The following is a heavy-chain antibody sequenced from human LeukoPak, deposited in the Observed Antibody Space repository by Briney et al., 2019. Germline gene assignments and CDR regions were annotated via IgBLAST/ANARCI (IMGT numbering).Heavy chain of an antibody. Sequence: GGSLRLSCAASGFTFSSYSMNWVRQAPGKGLEWVSSISSSSYIYYADSVKGRFTISRDNAKNSLYLQMNSLRAEDTAVYYCARCGGDGYYFDYWGQGTLVTVSS. CDR2: ISSSSYI. D-gene: IGHD5-24*01. V-gene: IGHV3-21*01. CDR3: ARCGGDGYYFDY. J-gene: IGHJ4*02. CDR1: GFTFSSYS.